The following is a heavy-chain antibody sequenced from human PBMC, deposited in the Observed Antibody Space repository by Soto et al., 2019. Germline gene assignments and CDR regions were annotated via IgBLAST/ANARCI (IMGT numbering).Heavy chain of an antibody. Sequence: GASVKVSCKACGYSFTNYYMHWVRQAPGQGLEWMGWMNPRSGGTKYAQAFQDRVTMTRDASISTAYMEVTSLRHGDTAVYFCSRFDHRPSYPPHFWGPGTLVTVSS. CDR1: GYSFTNYY. J-gene: IGHJ4*02. CDR3: SRFDHRPSYPPHF. CDR2: MNPRSGGT. D-gene: IGHD3-16*01. V-gene: IGHV1-2*02.